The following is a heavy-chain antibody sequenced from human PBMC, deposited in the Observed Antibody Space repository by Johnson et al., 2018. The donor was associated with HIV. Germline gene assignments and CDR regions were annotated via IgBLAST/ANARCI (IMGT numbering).Heavy chain of an antibody. Sequence: VQLVESGGGLVQPGGSLRLSCAASGFTFTSYTVSWVRQAPGKGLEWVSAISGSGASRYFADSVKGRFTISRDKSKNTLYLQMSSLRAEETAIYCCAEAAWVFEGDASDIWGQGTMVTVSS. CDR1: GFTFTSYT. J-gene: IGHJ3*02. D-gene: IGHD3-3*01. CDR3: AEAAWVFEGDASDI. CDR2: ISGSGASR. V-gene: IGHV3-23*04.